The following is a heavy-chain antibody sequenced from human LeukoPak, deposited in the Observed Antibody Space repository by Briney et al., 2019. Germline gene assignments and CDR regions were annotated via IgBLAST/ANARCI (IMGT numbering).Heavy chain of an antibody. Sequence: ASVKVSCKASAYTFTRYGISWVRQAPGQGLEWMGWLSTDNGDTNYAQKFQGRVTMTTDTSTTTAHMELRSLRSDDTAVYYCARDYFWSGYPDYWGQGTLVTVSS. J-gene: IGHJ4*02. CDR2: LSTDNGDT. CDR1: AYTFTRYG. D-gene: IGHD3-3*01. V-gene: IGHV1-18*01. CDR3: ARDYFWSGYPDY.